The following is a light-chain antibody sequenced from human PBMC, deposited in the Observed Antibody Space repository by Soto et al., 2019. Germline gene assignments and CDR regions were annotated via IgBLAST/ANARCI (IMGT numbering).Light chain of an antibody. CDR2: DAS. CDR3: QQRRNWLT. CDR1: QSVSTY. V-gene: IGKV3-11*01. J-gene: IGKJ4*01. Sequence: VLTQSPATLSLSTRERATLSCRASQSVSTYLAWYQQKPGQAPRLLIYDASNRATGIPARFSGSGSGTDFTLTISSLEPEDFAVYYCQQRRNWLTFGGGTKVDIK.